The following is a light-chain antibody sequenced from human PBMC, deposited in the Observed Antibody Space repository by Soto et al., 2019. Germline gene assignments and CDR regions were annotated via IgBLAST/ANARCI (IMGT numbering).Light chain of an antibody. J-gene: IGKJ1*01. CDR1: QSISSW. CDR2: DAS. CDR3: QQYNSYLWT. Sequence: DIQMTQSPSTLSASVGDRVTITCRASQSISSWLAWYQQKPGKAPKLLIYDASSLESGVPSRFSGSGSGTEFTLTISSLQPDDVATYYCQQYNSYLWTFGQWTKVEIK. V-gene: IGKV1-5*01.